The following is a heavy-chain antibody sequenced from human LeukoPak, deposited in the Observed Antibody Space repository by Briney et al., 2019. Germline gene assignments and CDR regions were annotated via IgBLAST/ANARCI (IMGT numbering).Heavy chain of an antibody. CDR2: ISGSGSTI. V-gene: IGHV3-48*01. Sequence: GGSLRLSCAASGFTFSRYGMNWVRQAPGKGLEWLSYISGSGSTIYYADSVKGRFTISRDDAQNSLYLQINSLRAEDTAIYYCARGGCGRYCSSHYLVDLGQGTLVTVSS. J-gene: IGHJ4*02. CDR1: GFTFSRYG. CDR3: ARGGCGRYCSSHYLVD. D-gene: IGHD2-21*02.